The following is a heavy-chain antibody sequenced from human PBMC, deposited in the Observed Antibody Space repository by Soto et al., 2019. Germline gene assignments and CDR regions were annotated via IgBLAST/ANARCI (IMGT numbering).Heavy chain of an antibody. CDR1: GFTVSSDY. Sequence: GGSLRLSCAAPGFTVSSDYMSWVRQTPGKGLEWVSVIYSGGSTYYADSVKGRFTISRRNSKNTLYLQMNSLRAEDTAVYYCARALSRCSGGSCYGPPPIWFDPWGQGTLVTVSS. J-gene: IGHJ5*02. CDR2: IYSGGST. D-gene: IGHD2-15*01. V-gene: IGHV3-53*04. CDR3: ARALSRCSGGSCYGPPPIWFDP.